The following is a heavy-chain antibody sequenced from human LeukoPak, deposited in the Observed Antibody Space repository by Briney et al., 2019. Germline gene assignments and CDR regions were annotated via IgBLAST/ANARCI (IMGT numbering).Heavy chain of an antibody. J-gene: IGHJ4*02. Sequence: GGSLRLSCAASGFTFSSYAMSWVRQAPGKGLEWVSAISGSGGSTYYADSVKGRFTISRDNSKNTLYLQMNSLRAEDTAVYYCANRRGQQLVVSYFDYWGQGTLVTDSS. V-gene: IGHV3-23*01. CDR3: ANRRGQQLVVSYFDY. CDR2: ISGSGGST. D-gene: IGHD6-13*01. CDR1: GFTFSSYA.